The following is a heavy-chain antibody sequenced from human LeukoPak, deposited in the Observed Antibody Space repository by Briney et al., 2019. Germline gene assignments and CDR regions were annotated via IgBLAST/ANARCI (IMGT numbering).Heavy chain of an antibody. CDR3: ARSNYDFWSGPHIDP. CDR1: GGSISSYY. Sequence: SETLSFTCTVSGGSISSYYWSWIRQPPGKGLEWIGYIYYSGSTNYNPSLKSRVTISVDTSKNQFSLKLSSVTAADTAVYYCARSNYDFWSGPHIDPWGQGTLVTVSS. V-gene: IGHV4-59*12. D-gene: IGHD3-3*01. CDR2: IYYSGST. J-gene: IGHJ5*02.